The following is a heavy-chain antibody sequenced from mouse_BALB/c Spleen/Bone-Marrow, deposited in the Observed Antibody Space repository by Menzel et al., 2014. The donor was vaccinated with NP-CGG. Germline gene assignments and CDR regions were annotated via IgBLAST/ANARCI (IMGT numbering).Heavy chain of an antibody. V-gene: IGHV1-54*03. Sequence: QVQVQQSGPELVRPGASVKLSCKASGYTFTDYLIEWVKQRPGQGLEWIGVISPGCGGTNYNEKFKGKATLTVDKSSSTAYMQHSGLSSDDSAVYFCARSYCGHSNCYAIAYWGQGTSVTVSS. CDR2: ISPGCGGT. J-gene: IGHJ4*01. CDR3: ARSYCGHSNCYAIAY. CDR1: GYTFTDYL.